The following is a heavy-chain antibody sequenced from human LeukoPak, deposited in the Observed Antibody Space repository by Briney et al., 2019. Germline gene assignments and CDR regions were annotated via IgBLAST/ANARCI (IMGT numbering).Heavy chain of an antibody. Sequence: AGGSLRLSCAASGFTVSSNYMSWVRQPPGKGREGVSLIYSGGSTYYAASVKGRFTISRDNSKNTLYLQMNSLRAEDTAVYYCARVMGGGEDAFDIWGQGTMVTVSS. CDR3: ARVMGGGEDAFDI. CDR1: GFTVSSNY. J-gene: IGHJ3*02. CDR2: IYSGGST. V-gene: IGHV3-53*01. D-gene: IGHD2-8*01.